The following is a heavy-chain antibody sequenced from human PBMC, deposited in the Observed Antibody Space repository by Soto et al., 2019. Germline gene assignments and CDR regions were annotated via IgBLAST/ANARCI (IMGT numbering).Heavy chain of an antibody. J-gene: IGHJ5*02. D-gene: IGHD6-13*01. Sequence: SLTCTVSGGSISSYYWSWIRQPPGKALEWIGYIYYIGSTNYNPSLKSRVSISIDTSKNQFSLKLRSVTAADTAVYYCTRAAIAAAGNRFAWFDPWGQGVLVTVSS. CDR3: TRAAIAAAGNRFAWFDP. CDR2: IYYIGST. CDR1: GGSISSYY. V-gene: IGHV4-59*01.